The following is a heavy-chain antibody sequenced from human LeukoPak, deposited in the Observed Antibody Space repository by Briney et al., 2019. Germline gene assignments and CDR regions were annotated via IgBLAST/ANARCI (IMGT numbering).Heavy chain of an antibody. CDR1: GFTFSDAW. CDR3: AKVNVGNFDWLPEYYFDY. V-gene: IGHV3-15*01. D-gene: IGHD3-9*01. J-gene: IGHJ4*02. Sequence: GGSLRLSCEASGFTFSDAWMYWVRQAPGKGLEWVGRIRSKADGGTADYAAPVKGRLTISRDDSKNTVYLHMNSLRAEDTAVYYCAKVNVGNFDWLPEYYFDYWGQGTLVTVSS. CDR2: IRSKADGGTA.